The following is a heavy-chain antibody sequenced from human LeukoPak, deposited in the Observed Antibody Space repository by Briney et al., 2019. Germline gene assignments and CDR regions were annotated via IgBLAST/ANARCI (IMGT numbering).Heavy chain of an antibody. J-gene: IGHJ4*02. CDR1: GFTFSTYG. V-gene: IGHV3-30*18. D-gene: IGHD6-13*01. Sequence: GGSLRLSCAASGFTFSTYGMHWVRQAPGKGLEWVAVISYDGNDKYHADSVKGRFTISRDNSKNTLYLQMNSLRTEDAAVYYCAKDQDEYAAGYYFDYWGRGTLVTVSS. CDR2: ISYDGNDK. CDR3: AKDQDEYAAGYYFDY.